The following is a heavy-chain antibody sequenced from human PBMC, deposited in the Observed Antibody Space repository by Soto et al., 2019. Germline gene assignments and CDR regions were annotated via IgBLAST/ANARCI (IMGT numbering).Heavy chain of an antibody. CDR2: ISHDGGT. CDR3: ARGQLVWYGDLTPYHRDMDA. D-gene: IGHD3-10*01. Sequence: ETLSLTCAFYGGSFDDFYWSWVRQSPGKGLEWVGEISHDGGTNYSPSLASRVSISVDTSKNQFSLHLRSVTAADTGLYYCARGQLVWYGDLTPYHRDMDAWGQGTTVTVS. CDR1: GGSFDDFY. V-gene: IGHV4-34*01. J-gene: IGHJ6*02.